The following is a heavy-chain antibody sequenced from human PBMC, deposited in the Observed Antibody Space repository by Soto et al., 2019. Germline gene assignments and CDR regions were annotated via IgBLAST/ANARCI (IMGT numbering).Heavy chain of an antibody. CDR1: GGSISNGGYY. CDR3: ARHRQLGGYDFRGYSSGYYFDY. Sequence: PSETLSLTCTVSGGSISNGGYYWGWIRQPPGKGLEWIGSIYYSGSTYYNPSLKSRVTISVDTSKNQFSLKLSSVTAADTAVYYCARHRQLGGYDFRGYSSGYYFDYGGQGTLVTVSS. V-gene: IGHV4-39*01. D-gene: IGHD6-19*01. J-gene: IGHJ4*02. CDR2: IYYSGST.